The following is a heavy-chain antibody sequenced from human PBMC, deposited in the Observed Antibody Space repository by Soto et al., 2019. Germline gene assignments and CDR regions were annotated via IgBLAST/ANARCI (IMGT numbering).Heavy chain of an antibody. CDR2: IYYSGST. CDR1: GGSISSYY. V-gene: IGHV4-59*01. D-gene: IGHD3-10*01. CDR3: ARVGGSGRMNYYYYAMDV. Sequence: QVQLQESGPGPVKPSETLSLTCTVSGGSISSYYWSWIRQPPGKGLEWIGYIYYSGSTNYNPSLKSRVTISVDTSKNQFSLKLSSVTAADTAVYYCARVGGSGRMNYYYYAMDVWGQGTTVTVSS. J-gene: IGHJ6*02.